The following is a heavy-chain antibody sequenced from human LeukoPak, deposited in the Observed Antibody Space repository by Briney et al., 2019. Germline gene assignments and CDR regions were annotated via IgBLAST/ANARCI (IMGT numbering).Heavy chain of an antibody. CDR1: GNSISSGDYY. V-gene: IGHV4-61*02. CDR3: ARHQFPPQWLVGSCYFDY. D-gene: IGHD6-19*01. Sequence: SETLSLTCTVSGNSISSGDYYWSWIRQPAGKGLEWIGRTYTSGSTNYNDSLKSRVTISVDTSKNQFSLKLSSVSAADTAVYYCARHQFPPQWLVGSCYFDYWGQGTLVTVSS. J-gene: IGHJ4*02. CDR2: TYTSGST.